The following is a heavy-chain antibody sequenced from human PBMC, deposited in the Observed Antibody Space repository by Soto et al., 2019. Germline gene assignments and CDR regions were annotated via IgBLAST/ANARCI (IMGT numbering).Heavy chain of an antibody. Sequence: SETLSLTCAVSGASISNTSYFWGWVRQPPGKGLEWVGYMFSTGSSTYNPSLKGRVTISVDTSKMQVSLKLSSVTAADTAVYFCARGTPSPLIVRSSRGPWFDPWGQGTLVTVSS. V-gene: IGHV4-39*07. CDR2: MFSTGSS. J-gene: IGHJ5*02. D-gene: IGHD2-15*01. CDR3: ARGTPSPLIVRSSRGPWFDP. CDR1: GASISNTSYF.